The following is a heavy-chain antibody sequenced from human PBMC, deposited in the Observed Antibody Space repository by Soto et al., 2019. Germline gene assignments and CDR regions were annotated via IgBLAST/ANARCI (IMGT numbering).Heavy chain of an antibody. Sequence: ASVKVSCKASGYTFTSYGISWVRQAPGQGLEWMGWISAYNGNTNYAQKLQGRVTMTTDTSTSTAYMELRSLRSDDTAVYYCATQSVAAAGTPPGGYSYYGMDVWGQGTTVTVSS. CDR1: GYTFTSYG. CDR3: ATQSVAAAGTPPGGYSYYGMDV. V-gene: IGHV1-18*04. D-gene: IGHD6-13*01. J-gene: IGHJ6*02. CDR2: ISAYNGNT.